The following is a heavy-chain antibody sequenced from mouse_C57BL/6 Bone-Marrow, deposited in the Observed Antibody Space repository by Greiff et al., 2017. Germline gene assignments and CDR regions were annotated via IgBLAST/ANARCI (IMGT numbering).Heavy chain of an antibody. CDR3: ATLYDYSGFDY. V-gene: IGHV1-82*01. CDR1: GYAFSSSW. Sequence: QVQLKQSGPELVKPGASVKISCKASGYAFSSSWMNWVKQRPGKGLEWIGRIYPGAGDTNYTGKFKGKATLTADKSSSTAYMQLSSLTSEDSAVYFCATLYDYSGFDYWGQGTTLTVSS. CDR2: IYPGAGDT. J-gene: IGHJ2*01. D-gene: IGHD1-1*01.